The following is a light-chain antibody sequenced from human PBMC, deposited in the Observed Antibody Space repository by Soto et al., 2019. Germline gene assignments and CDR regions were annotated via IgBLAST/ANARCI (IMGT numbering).Light chain of an antibody. CDR3: SSDAGNYNYV. CDR2: EVT. CDR1: TSNIGSND. V-gene: IGLV2-8*01. J-gene: IGLJ1*01. Sequence: SVLTQPPSASGTPGQWVTSSCSGSTSNIGSNDVSWYQHHPGKAPKLMIYEVTKRPAGVPDRFSGSKSGNTASLTVSGLQAEDEADYYCSSDAGNYNYVFGTGPKGSLL.